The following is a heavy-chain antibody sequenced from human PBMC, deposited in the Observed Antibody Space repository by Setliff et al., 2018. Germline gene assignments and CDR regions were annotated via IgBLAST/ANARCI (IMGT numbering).Heavy chain of an antibody. J-gene: IGHJ5*02. V-gene: IGHV1-69*13. Sequence: GASVKVSCKASGGTFSSYAISWVRQAPGQGLEWMGGIIPSFGTANYAQKFQGRVTITADESTSTAYMELSSLRSEDTAVYYCARKQYSYDSSGQNWFDPWGQGTLVTVSS. CDR3: ARKQYSYDSSGQNWFDP. CDR1: GGTFSSYA. CDR2: IIPSFGTA. D-gene: IGHD3-22*01.